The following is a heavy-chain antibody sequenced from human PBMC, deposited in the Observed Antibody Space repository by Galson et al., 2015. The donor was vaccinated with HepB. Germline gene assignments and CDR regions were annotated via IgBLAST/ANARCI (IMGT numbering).Heavy chain of an antibody. CDR2: INPSGGST. V-gene: IGHV1-46*01. D-gene: IGHD3-10*01. CDR1: GYTFTSYY. CDR3: ARDLSITMVRSSPTNYYYYGMDV. Sequence: VKVSCKASGYTFTSYYMHWVRQAPGQGLEWMGIINPSGGSTSYAQKFQGRVTMTRDTSTSTVYMKLSSLRSEDTAVYYCARDLSITMVRSSPTNYYYYGMDVWGQGTTVTVSS. J-gene: IGHJ6*02.